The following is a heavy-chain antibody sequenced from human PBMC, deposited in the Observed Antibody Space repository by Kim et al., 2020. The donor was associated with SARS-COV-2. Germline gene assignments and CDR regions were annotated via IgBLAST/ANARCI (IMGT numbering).Heavy chain of an antibody. CDR1: GYTFTSSH. V-gene: IGHV1-46*03. CDR2: INPSGGSA. J-gene: IGHJ5*02. CDR3: SRGTGGGGGWGYGSGQYNRFDP. Sequence: ASVKVSCKASGYTFTSSHIQWVRQAPGQGLEWVGIINPSGGSATYAQKLQGRVTTTSDTSAGTVYMQLSSLRSEDTALYYCSRGTGGGGGWGYGSGQYNRFDPWGQGTLVTVSS. D-gene: IGHD3-10*01.